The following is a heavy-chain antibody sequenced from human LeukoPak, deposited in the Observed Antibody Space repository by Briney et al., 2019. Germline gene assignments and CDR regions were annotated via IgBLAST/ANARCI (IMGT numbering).Heavy chain of an antibody. Sequence: PSETLSLTCTVSGGSISSYYWSWIRQSPGKGLEWIGYIYYSGIINYNPSLKSRVTISVDTSKNQFSLKLSSVTAADAAAYYCTREEGGTTVDYWGQGTLVTVSS. D-gene: IGHD1-1*01. CDR2: IYYSGII. J-gene: IGHJ4*02. CDR1: GGSISSYY. V-gene: IGHV4-59*12. CDR3: TREEGGTTVDY.